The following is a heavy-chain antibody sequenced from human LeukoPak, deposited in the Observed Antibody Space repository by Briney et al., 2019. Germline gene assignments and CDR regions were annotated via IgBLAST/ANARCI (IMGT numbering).Heavy chain of an antibody. CDR3: ARAFLWFGDQYYFNN. D-gene: IGHD3-10*01. Sequence: QPGRSLRLSCAASGFTFSSYAMHWVRQAPGKGLEWVSVIYSDGSTYYADSVKGRFTISRDYSKNTLSLQMNSLRAEDTAVYYCARAFLWFGDQYYFNNWGQGTLVTASS. CDR1: GFTFSSYA. CDR2: IYSDGST. J-gene: IGHJ4*02. V-gene: IGHV3-53*01.